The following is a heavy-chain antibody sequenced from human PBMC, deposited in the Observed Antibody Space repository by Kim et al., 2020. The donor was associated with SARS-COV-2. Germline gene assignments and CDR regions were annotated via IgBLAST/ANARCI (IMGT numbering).Heavy chain of an antibody. J-gene: IGHJ4*02. D-gene: IGHD2-8*02. CDR3: ARNHWYYFDY. CDR2: IKQDGSEN. CDR1: GFTFSDHY. V-gene: IGHV3-7*05. Sequence: GGSLRLSCADSGFTFSDHYMTWVRQAPGKGLEWVANIKQDGSENLYVASVKGRFTIARDNAKKSLYLQMNSLRAEDTAMYYCARNHWYYFDYWGQGTLVTVSS.